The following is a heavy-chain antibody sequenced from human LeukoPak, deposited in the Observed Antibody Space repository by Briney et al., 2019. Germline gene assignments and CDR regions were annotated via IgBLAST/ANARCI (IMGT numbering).Heavy chain of an antibody. Sequence: NSSETLSLTCTVSGGSISSAYWSWIRQPPGKGLEWVAYMYHSGSTSYNPSLKSRVSMSIDTSKNQFSLRLSSVTAADTAVYYCARHGSGWRFDYWGQGTLVTVSS. CDR2: MYHSGST. J-gene: IGHJ4*02. V-gene: IGHV4-59*08. CDR1: GGSISSAY. D-gene: IGHD6-19*01. CDR3: ARHGSGWRFDY.